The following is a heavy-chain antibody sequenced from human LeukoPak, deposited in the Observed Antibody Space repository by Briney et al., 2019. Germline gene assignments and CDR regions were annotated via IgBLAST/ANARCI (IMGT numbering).Heavy chain of an antibody. CDR1: GYTFTGYY. J-gene: IGHJ6*02. D-gene: IGHD5-24*01. CDR2: INPNSGGT. CDR3: ARDPRRDGYNGNGMDV. V-gene: IGHV1-2*02. Sequence: ASVKVSCKASGYTFTGYYMHWVRQAPGQGLEWMGWINPNSGGTNYAQKFQGRVTMTRDTSISTAYMELSRLRSDDTAVYYCARDPRRDGYNGNGMDVWGQGTTVTVSS.